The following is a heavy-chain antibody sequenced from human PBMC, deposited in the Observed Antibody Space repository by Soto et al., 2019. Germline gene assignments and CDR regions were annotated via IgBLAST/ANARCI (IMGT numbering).Heavy chain of an antibody. CDR2: ISSSGSTI. CDR3: ATPAPYDYRHWYFDL. V-gene: IGHV3-11*01. J-gene: IGHJ2*01. Sequence: QVQLVESGGGLVKPGGSLRLSFAASGFTFSDYYMSWIRQAPGKGLEWVSYISSSGSTIYYADSVKGRFTISRDNAKNSLYLQMNSLRAEDTAVYYCATPAPYDYRHWYFDLWGRGTLVTVSS. CDR1: GFTFSDYY. D-gene: IGHD3-16*01.